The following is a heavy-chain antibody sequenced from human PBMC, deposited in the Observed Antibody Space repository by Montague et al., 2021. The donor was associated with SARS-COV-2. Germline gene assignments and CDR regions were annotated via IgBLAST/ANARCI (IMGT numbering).Heavy chain of an antibody. CDR3: AKERVVVGEDGFDY. CDR2: ISTTGANT. Sequence: SLRLSCAASGFIFSSYGMNWVRQAPGKGLEWVSDISTTGANTYYAGSVKGRFTISRDNSKNTLYLQLNSLRDEDTAVYYCAKERVVVGEDGFDYWGQGTMVIASS. D-gene: IGHD3-22*01. J-gene: IGHJ3*01. CDR1: GFIFSSYG. V-gene: IGHV3-23*01.